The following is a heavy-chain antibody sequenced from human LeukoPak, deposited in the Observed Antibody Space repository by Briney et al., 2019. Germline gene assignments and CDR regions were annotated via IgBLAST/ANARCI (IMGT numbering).Heavy chain of an antibody. V-gene: IGHV3-11*06. CDR1: GFSFSDYY. J-gene: IGHJ6*02. CDR3: ARGHYGMDV. Sequence: MAGGSLRLSCAASGFSFSDYYMTWIRQAPGRGLECVSYISTSSSDTNYADSVKGRFTISRDNSKNSLYLQMNSLRAEDTAVYYCARGHYGMDVWGQGTTVTVSS. CDR2: ISTSSSDT.